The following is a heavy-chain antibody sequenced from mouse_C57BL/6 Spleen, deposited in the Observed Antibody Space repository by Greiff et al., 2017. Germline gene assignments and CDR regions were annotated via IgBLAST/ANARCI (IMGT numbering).Heavy chain of an antibody. V-gene: IGHV1-55*01. CDR3: ARGDYYGSSWYFDV. D-gene: IGHD1-1*01. Sequence: QVQLQQPGAELVKPGASVKMSCKASGYTFTSYWITWVKQRPGQGLEWIGDIYPGSGSTNYNEKFKSKATLTVDTSSSTAYMQRSSLTSEDAAVYYCARGDYYGSSWYFDVWGTGTTVTVSS. CDR1: GYTFTSYW. J-gene: IGHJ1*03. CDR2: IYPGSGST.